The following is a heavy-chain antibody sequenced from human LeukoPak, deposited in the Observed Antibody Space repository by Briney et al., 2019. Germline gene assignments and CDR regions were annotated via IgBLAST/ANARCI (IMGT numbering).Heavy chain of an antibody. CDR1: RGSFSSYY. V-gene: IGHV4-34*01. CDR3: ARGGSSGWYDY. D-gene: IGHD6-19*01. Sequence: PSETLSLTCAVCRGSFSSYYWSWIRQPPGKGLEWIGEINQRGSTNYNPSLKSRVTISVDTSKNQFSLKLSSVTAADTAVYYCARGGSSGWYDYWGQGTLVTVSS. J-gene: IGHJ4*02. CDR2: INQRGST.